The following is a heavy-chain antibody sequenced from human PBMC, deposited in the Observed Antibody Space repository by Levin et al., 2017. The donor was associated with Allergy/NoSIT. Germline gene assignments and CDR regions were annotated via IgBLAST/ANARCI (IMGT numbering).Heavy chain of an antibody. Sequence: GESLKISCAASGFTFSSYSMNWVRQAPGKGLEWVSSISSSSSYIYYADSVKGRFTISRDNAKNSLYLQMNSLRAEDTAVYYCARDTTYYDFWSGYLGCWFDPWGQGTLVTVSS. CDR3: ARDTTYYDFWSGYLGCWFDP. D-gene: IGHD3-3*01. V-gene: IGHV3-21*01. CDR2: ISSSSSYI. CDR1: GFTFSSYS. J-gene: IGHJ5*02.